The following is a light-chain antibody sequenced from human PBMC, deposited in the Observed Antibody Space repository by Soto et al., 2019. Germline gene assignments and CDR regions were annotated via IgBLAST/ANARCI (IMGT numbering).Light chain of an antibody. V-gene: IGLV2-14*01. CDR3: CSYTTTTTWV. CDR2: EVS. Sequence: QSVLTQPASVSGSPGQSITISCTGTSSDVGAYNYVSWYQHHPGRAPKLTLYEVSYRPSGVSTRFSGSKSGNTASLTISGLQAEDEADYYCCSYTTTTTWVFGGGTQLTVL. J-gene: IGLJ3*02. CDR1: SSDVGAYNY.